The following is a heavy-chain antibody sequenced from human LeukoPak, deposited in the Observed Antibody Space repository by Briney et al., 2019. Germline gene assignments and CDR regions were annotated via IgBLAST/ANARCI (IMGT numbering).Heavy chain of an antibody. Sequence: SETLSLTCTVSGYSISSGYYWGWIRQPPGKGLEWIGSIYHSGSTYYNPSLKSRVTISVDTSKNQFSLKLSSVTAADTAVYYCARDGSGGMIVDVWGKGTTVTVSS. J-gene: IGHJ6*04. CDR1: GYSISSGYY. CDR3: ARDGSGGMIVDV. D-gene: IGHD3-10*01. V-gene: IGHV4-38-2*02. CDR2: IYHSGST.